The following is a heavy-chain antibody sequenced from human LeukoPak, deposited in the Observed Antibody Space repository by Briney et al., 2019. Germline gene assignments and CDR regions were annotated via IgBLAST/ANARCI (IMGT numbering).Heavy chain of an antibody. CDR3: ARSVAATPCNWFDP. D-gene: IGHD2-15*01. J-gene: IGHJ5*02. CDR2: INPNSGDT. V-gene: IGHV1-2*02. CDR1: GYTFTGYY. Sequence: ASVKVSCKASGYTFTGYYMHWERQAPGQGLEWMGWINPNSGDTNYAQKFQGRVTMTRDTSISTAYMELSRLTSDDTTVYYCARSVAATPCNWFDPWGQGTLVTVSS.